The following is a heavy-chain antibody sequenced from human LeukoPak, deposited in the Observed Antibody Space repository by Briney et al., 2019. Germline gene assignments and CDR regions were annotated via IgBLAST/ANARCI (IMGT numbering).Heavy chain of an antibody. CDR1: GGSFSGYY. CDR3: ARVAIGGSTGVFDYYYYGMDV. D-gene: IGHD4-23*01. Sequence: MTSETLSLTCAVYGGSFSGYYWSWIRQPPGKGLEWIGEINHSGSTNYNPSLKSRVTISVDTSKNQFSLKLSSVTAADTAVYYCARVAIGGSTGVFDYYYYGMDVWGQGTTVTVSS. CDR2: INHSGST. V-gene: IGHV4-34*01. J-gene: IGHJ6*02.